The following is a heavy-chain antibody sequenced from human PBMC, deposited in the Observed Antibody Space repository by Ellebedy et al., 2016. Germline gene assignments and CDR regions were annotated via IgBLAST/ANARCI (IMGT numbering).Heavy chain of an antibody. CDR1: GFSLTTSGVG. V-gene: IGHV2-5*02. D-gene: IGHD2-15*01. Sequence: SGLTLVKPTQTLTLTCTFSGFSLTTSGVGVGWIRQAPGKALEWLAVIYWGDDKRYSPSLKSRLTITKDTSKNQVVLTLTNMDPVDTATYYCAHSFCSGGTCYSGFDYWGQGTLVTVSS. CDR2: IYWGDDK. J-gene: IGHJ4*02. CDR3: AHSFCSGGTCYSGFDY.